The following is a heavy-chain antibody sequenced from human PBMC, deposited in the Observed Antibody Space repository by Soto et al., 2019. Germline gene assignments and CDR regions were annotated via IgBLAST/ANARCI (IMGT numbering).Heavy chain of an antibody. V-gene: IGHV1-46*03. D-gene: IGHD3-10*01. CDR2: INPGGGST. Sequence: QVQLVQSGAEVKKPGASVKVSCKASGYTFTSYYLHWVRQAPGQGLEWMGMINPGGGSTCYTQKFQGRGNMSRNTSPSTVYMELSSLRSEETAVYYCARIPGSGSSYYYFDCWGQGALVTVSS. CDR3: ARIPGSGSSYYYFDC. CDR1: GYTFTSYY. J-gene: IGHJ4*02.